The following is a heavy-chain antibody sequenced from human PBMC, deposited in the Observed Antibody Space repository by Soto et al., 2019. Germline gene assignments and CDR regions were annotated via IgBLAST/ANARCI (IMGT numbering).Heavy chain of an antibody. Sequence: PSETLSLTCTVSVGSISSYYWSWIRQPPGKGLEWIGYIYYSGSTNYNPSLKSRVTISVDTSKNQFSLKLSSVTAADTAVYYCARVGRDFWSRMMGRDVWGQGTTATVS. J-gene: IGHJ6*02. CDR1: VGSISSYY. D-gene: IGHD3-3*01. V-gene: IGHV4-59*01. CDR3: ARVGRDFWSRMMGRDV. CDR2: IYYSGST.